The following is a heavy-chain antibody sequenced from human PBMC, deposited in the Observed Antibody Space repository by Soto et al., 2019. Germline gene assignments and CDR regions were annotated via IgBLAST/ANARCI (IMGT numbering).Heavy chain of an antibody. CDR2: TNTDGRST. D-gene: IGHD2-2*01. J-gene: IGHJ4*02. V-gene: IGHV3-74*01. Sequence: EVQLVESGGGLVQPGGSLRLSCAASGFTFSTYWMHWVRQAPGKGLVWVSRTNTDGRSTTYADSVEGRFTISRDNAKNTLYLQMNSLRAEDTAVYYCARGTRVIPAESDFDYWGQGTLVTVSS. CDR1: GFTFSTYW. CDR3: ARGTRVIPAESDFDY.